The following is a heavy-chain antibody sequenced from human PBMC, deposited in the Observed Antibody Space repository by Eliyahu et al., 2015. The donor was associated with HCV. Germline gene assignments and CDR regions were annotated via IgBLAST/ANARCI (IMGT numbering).Heavy chain of an antibody. CDR2: ISYSGST. J-gene: IGHJ4*02. CDR1: GDSISTYY. V-gene: IGHV4-59*01. CDR3: ARGIDTWDVFPY. Sequence: QVQLQESGPGLVKPSETLSLTCTXSGDSISTYYWTWXRQPPGKGLEWIGXISYSGSTNYNPSLXSRVTISVDTSKNQFSLKVNSVTAADTAVYYCARGIDTWDVFPYWGQGTLVTVSS. D-gene: IGHD1-26*01.